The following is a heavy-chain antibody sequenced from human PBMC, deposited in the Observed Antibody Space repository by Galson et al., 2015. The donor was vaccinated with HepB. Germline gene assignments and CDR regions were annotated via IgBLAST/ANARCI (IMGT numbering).Heavy chain of an antibody. CDR1: GFTFDDYA. CDR3: AKGGVSALDPFDI. J-gene: IGHJ3*02. Sequence: SLRLSCAASGFTFDDYAMHWVRQPPGKGLEWVSGISWNSGSIGYAESVKGRFTISRDNAKNSLYLQMNSLRAEDRALYYCAKGGVSALDPFDIWVKGTMVTVSS. CDR2: ISWNSGSI. D-gene: IGHD2-8*01. V-gene: IGHV3-9*01.